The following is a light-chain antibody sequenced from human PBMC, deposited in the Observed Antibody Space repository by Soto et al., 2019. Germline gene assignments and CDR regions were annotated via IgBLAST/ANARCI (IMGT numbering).Light chain of an antibody. Sequence: QSVVTQPPSVSGAPGQRVTISCTGSSSKIGAGYDGHWYQHLPGTAPKLPIYGNSNRPSGVPDRFSGSKSGTSASLAITGLQAEDEGHYSRQSYDSSLSGVVLGGGTQLTVL. CDR1: SSKIGAGYD. CDR2: GNS. V-gene: IGLV1-40*01. CDR3: QSYDSSLSGVV. J-gene: IGLJ2*01.